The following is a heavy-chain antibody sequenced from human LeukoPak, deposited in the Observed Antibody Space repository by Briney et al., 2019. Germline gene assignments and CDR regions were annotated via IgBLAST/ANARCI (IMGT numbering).Heavy chain of an antibody. Sequence: GGSLRLSCAASGFTFSSYAMHWVRQAPGRGLEWVAVISYDGRNKHHADSVKGRFTISRDNSKNTLYLQMNSLRADDTAVYYCARGTGNYYGYWGQGTLVTVSS. CDR2: ISYDGRNK. V-gene: IGHV3-30*04. D-gene: IGHD3/OR15-3a*01. J-gene: IGHJ4*02. CDR1: GFTFSSYA. CDR3: ARGTGNYYGY.